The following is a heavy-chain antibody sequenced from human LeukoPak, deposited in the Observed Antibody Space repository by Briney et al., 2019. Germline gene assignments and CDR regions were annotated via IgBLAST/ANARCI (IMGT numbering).Heavy chain of an antibody. Sequence: GGSLRLSCAASGFTFSSYGMHWVRQAPGKGLEWVAVISYDGSNKYYADSVKGRFTISRDNSKNTLYLQMNSLRAEDTAVYYCAKDPRNPTTHDAFDIWGQGTMVTVSS. CDR3: AKDPRNPTTHDAFDI. D-gene: IGHD4-11*01. J-gene: IGHJ3*02. V-gene: IGHV3-30*18. CDR1: GFTFSSYG. CDR2: ISYDGSNK.